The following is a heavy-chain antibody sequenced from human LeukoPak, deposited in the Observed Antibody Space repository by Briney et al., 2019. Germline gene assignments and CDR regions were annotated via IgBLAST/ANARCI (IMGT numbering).Heavy chain of an antibody. V-gene: IGHV1-69*01. CDR2: IIPIFGTA. J-gene: IGHJ4*02. CDR1: GGTFSSYA. Sequence: SVKVSCKASGGTFSSYAISWVRQAPGQRLEWMGGIIPIFGTANYAQKCQGRVTITADEPPSTAYMELSSLGSEDTAVYYCARGNDSSGYYSDYWGQGTLVTVSS. D-gene: IGHD3-22*01. CDR3: ARGNDSSGYYSDY.